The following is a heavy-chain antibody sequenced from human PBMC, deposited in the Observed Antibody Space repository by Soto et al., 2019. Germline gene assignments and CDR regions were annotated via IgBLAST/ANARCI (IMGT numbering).Heavy chain of an antibody. Sequence: EVQLVESGGGLVQPGGSLRLSCAASGFTFSRYWMHWVRQAPGKGLVWVSRINSDGSSTNYADSVKGRFTISRDNAKNTVYLQMNSLRVEDTAVYYCAIVQGYVGFDNWGQGTLLTVSS. CDR2: INSDGSST. J-gene: IGHJ4*02. D-gene: IGHD5-12*01. CDR1: GFTFSRYW. CDR3: AIVQGYVGFDN. V-gene: IGHV3-74*01.